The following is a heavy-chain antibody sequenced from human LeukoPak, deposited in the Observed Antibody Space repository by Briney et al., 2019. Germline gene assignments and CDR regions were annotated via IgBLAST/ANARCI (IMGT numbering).Heavy chain of an antibody. Sequence: SETLSLTCAVYGGSFSDYYCSWIRQPPGKGLEWIGEINHGGSTNYSPSLKSRVTISVDTSKNQFSLKLSSVTAADTAVYYCARGFGNRYYYGSGSLAYWGQGTLVTVSS. CDR2: INHGGST. V-gene: IGHV4-34*01. CDR3: ARGFGNRYYYGSGSLAY. D-gene: IGHD3-10*01. J-gene: IGHJ4*02. CDR1: GGSFSDYY.